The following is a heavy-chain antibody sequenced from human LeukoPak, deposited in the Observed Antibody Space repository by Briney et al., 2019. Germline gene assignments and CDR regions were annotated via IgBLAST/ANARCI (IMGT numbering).Heavy chain of an antibody. V-gene: IGHV3-64*01. Sequence: QPGGSLRLSCAASGFTFSNSAMHWVRQAPGKGLEFVSAISGTGGRTYYANSVRGRFTISRDNSKKTLYLQMGSLRAEDMAVYYCARTPIVTTYDALPSYYYYYALDVWGQGTTVTVSS. CDR3: ARTPIVTTYDALPSYYYYYALDV. CDR1: GFTFSNSA. D-gene: IGHD5-12*01. CDR2: ISGTGGRT. J-gene: IGHJ6*02.